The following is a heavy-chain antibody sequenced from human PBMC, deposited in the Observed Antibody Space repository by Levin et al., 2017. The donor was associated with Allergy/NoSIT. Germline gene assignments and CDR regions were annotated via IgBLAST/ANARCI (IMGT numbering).Heavy chain of an antibody. CDR3: ARRVYYDILTGYFLFDY. V-gene: IGHV4-30-4*01. D-gene: IGHD3-9*01. CDR2: IYYSGST. CDR1: GGSISSGDYY. J-gene: IGHJ4*02. Sequence: SETLSLTCTVSGGSISSGDYYWSWIRQPPGKGLEWIGYIYYSGSTYYNPSLKSRVTISVDTSKNQFSLKLSSVTAADTAVYYCARRVYYDILTGYFLFDYWGQGTLVTVSS.